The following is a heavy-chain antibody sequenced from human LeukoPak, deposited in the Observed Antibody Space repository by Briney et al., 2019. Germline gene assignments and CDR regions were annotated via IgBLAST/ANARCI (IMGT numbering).Heavy chain of an antibody. CDR1: GFTFSTFA. V-gene: IGHV3-23*01. Sequence: GGSLRLSCADSGFTFSTFAMSWVRQAPGKGLEWVSAISSSGIDTYYADSVKGRFTISRDNSKNTLYLQMNSLRAEDTAVYYCAKDAGGYYDSSGYFLGAFDIWGQGTMVTVSS. CDR3: AKDAGGYYDSSGYFLGAFDI. CDR2: ISSSGIDT. J-gene: IGHJ3*02. D-gene: IGHD3-22*01.